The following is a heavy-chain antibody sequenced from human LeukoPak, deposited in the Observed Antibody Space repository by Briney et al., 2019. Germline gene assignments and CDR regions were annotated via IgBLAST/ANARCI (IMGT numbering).Heavy chain of an antibody. V-gene: IGHV4-30-2*01. CDR2: IYHSGST. CDR3: ARARGYSYVSY. J-gene: IGHJ4*02. Sequence: SETLSLTCAVSGGSISSGGYSWSWTRQPPGKGLEWIGYIYHSGSTYYNPSLKSRVTISVDRSKNQFSLKLSSVTAADTAVYYCARARGYSYVSYWGQGTLVTVSS. CDR1: GGSISSGGYS. D-gene: IGHD5-18*01.